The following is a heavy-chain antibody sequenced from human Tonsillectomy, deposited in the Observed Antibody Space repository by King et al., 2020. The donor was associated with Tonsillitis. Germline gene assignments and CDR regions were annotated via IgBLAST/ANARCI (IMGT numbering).Heavy chain of an antibody. Sequence: VQLVESGGGVVQPGRSLRLSCAASGFTFSSYPMHWVRQAPGKGLEWVAVISYDGSDKYYADSVKGRFTISRDNSQNTLFLQMNSLTAEDTAMYYCAKGGGWELLPHPFDIWGQGTMVAVSS. D-gene: IGHD1-26*01. V-gene: IGHV3-30*01. J-gene: IGHJ3*02. CDR3: AKGGGWELLPHPFDI. CDR1: GFTFSSYP. CDR2: ISYDGSDK.